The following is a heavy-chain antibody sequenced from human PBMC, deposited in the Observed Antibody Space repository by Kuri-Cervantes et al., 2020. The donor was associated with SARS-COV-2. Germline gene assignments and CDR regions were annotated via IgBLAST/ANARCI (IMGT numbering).Heavy chain of an antibody. D-gene: IGHD2-2*01. CDR3: AKGLVPAAPRGDY. CDR1: GFTFSSYA. CDR2: ISGSGGST. J-gene: IGHJ4*02. Sequence: GESLKISCAASGFTFSSYAMSWVRQAPGKGLEWVSAISGSGGSTYYADSVKGRFTISKDNSKNTLYLQMNSLRAEDTAVYYCAKGLVPAAPRGDYWGQGTLVTVSS. V-gene: IGHV3-23*01.